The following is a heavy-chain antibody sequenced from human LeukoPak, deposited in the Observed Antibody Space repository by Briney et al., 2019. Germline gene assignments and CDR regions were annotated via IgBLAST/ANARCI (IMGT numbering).Heavy chain of an antibody. CDR2: INPNSGGT. D-gene: IGHD2-15*01. V-gene: IGHV1-2*02. J-gene: IGHJ1*01. Sequence: ASVKVSCKASGYTLTGYYMHWVRQAPGQGLEWMGWINPNSGGTNYAQKFQGRVTMTRDTSISTAYMELSRLRSDDTAVYYCARVISCSGGSCYSWYFQHWGQGTLVTVPS. CDR1: GYTLTGYY. CDR3: ARVISCSGGSCYSWYFQH.